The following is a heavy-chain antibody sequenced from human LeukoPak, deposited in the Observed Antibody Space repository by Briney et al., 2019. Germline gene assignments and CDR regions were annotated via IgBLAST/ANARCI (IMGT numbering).Heavy chain of an antibody. V-gene: IGHV4-59*08. CDR2: IYYSGST. CDR1: GGSISSYY. J-gene: IGHJ6*02. Sequence: SETLSLTCTVSGGSISSYYWSWIRQPPGKGLEWIGYIYYSGSTNYNPSLKSRVTISVDTSKNQFSLKPSSVTAADTVVYYCARYWDGYNHAYGMDVWGQGTTVTVSS. D-gene: IGHD5-24*01. CDR3: ARYWDGYNHAYGMDV.